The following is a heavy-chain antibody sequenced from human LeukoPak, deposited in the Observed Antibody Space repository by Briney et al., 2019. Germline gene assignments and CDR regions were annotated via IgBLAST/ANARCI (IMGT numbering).Heavy chain of an antibody. CDR2: IYHSGST. CDR1: GGSISSSNW. CDR3: ARNHGYSSSWSLLDY. J-gene: IGHJ4*02. V-gene: IGHV4-4*02. Sequence: PSETLSLTCAVSGGSISSSNWWSWVRQPPGKGLEWIGEIYHSGSTNYNPSLKSRVTISVDKSKNQFSLKLSSVTAADTAVYYCARNHGYSSSWSLLDYWGQGTLVTVSS. D-gene: IGHD6-13*01.